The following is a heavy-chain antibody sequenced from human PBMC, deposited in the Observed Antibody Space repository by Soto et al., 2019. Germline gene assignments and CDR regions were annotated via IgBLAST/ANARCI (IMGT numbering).Heavy chain of an antibody. V-gene: IGHV3-72*01. J-gene: IGHJ4*02. CDR3: VRGYNSFDR. Sequence: LSLTCTVSGGYISSYYWSWIRQPPGKGLEWVGRSRNKVNRYTTEYAAAVKGRFTVSRDESRSSLFLQMDSLKIKDTAVYYCVRGYNSFDRWGQGTLVTVSS. D-gene: IGHD1-1*01. CDR1: GGYISSYY. CDR2: SRNKVNRYTT.